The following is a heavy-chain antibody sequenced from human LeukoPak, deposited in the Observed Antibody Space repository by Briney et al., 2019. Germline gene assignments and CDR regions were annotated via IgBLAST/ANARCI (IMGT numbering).Heavy chain of an antibody. Sequence: ASVKVSCKASGYTFTSFGISWVRQAPGQGLEWMGWVSAYNGNTNYAQKLQGRVNMTTDTSTSTAYMELRSLRSDDTAVYYCARARYSSSPPDYWGQGTLVTVSS. J-gene: IGHJ4*02. D-gene: IGHD6-6*01. CDR3: ARARYSSSPPDY. CDR1: GYTFTSFG. V-gene: IGHV1-18*01. CDR2: VSAYNGNT.